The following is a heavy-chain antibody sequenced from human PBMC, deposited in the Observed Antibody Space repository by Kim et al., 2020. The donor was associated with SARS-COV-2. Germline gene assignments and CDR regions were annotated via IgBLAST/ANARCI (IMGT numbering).Heavy chain of an antibody. J-gene: IGHJ5*02. V-gene: IGHV3-30*07. Sequence: ADSVKGRFTISRDNSKNTLYLQMNSLRAEDTAVYYCARDGVLIVPVGWFDPWGQGTLVTVSS. D-gene: IGHD3-22*01. CDR3: ARDGVLIVPVGWFDP.